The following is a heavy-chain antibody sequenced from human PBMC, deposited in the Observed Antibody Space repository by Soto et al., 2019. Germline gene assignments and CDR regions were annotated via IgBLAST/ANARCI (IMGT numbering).Heavy chain of an antibody. CDR3: AKDEDHGGCSGGSCYQDYYYYGMDV. D-gene: IGHD2-15*01. CDR2: ISYDGSNK. Sequence: GGSLRLSCAASGFTFSSYGMHWVRQAPGKGLEWVAVISYDGSNKYYADSVKGRFTISRDNSKNTLYLQMNSLRAEDTAVYYCAKDEDHGGCSGGSCYQDYYYYGMDVWGQGTTVTVSS. V-gene: IGHV3-30*18. J-gene: IGHJ6*02. CDR1: GFTFSSYG.